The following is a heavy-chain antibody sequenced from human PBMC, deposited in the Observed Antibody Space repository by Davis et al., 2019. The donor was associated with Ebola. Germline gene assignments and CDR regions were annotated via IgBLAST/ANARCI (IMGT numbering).Heavy chain of an antibody. CDR3: ARDGIPAAGSDF. CDR2: ISNSNDFT. D-gene: IGHD6-13*01. V-gene: IGHV3-11*06. Sequence: PGGSLRLSCAASGFTFSDYYMSWIRQAPGKGLEWVSYISNSNDFTKYADSVKGRFTVSRENAKNSLYLQMNSLRADDTAIYYCARDGIPAAGSDFWGQGTLVTVSS. CDR1: GFTFSDYY. J-gene: IGHJ4*02.